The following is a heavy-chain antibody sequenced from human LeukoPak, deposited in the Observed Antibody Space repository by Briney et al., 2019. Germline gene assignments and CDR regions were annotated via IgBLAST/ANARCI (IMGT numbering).Heavy chain of an antibody. CDR2: ISYDGSNK. V-gene: IGHV3-30-3*01. D-gene: IGHD3-3*01. J-gene: IGHJ4*02. CDR3: ARDVSYYAADY. CDR1: GFTFSSYA. Sequence: GGSLRLSCAASGFTFSSYAMHWVRQAPGKGLEWVAVISYDGSNKYYADSVKGRFTISRDNSKNTLYLEMNSLRVEDTAVYRCARDVSYYAADYWGQGTLVTVSS.